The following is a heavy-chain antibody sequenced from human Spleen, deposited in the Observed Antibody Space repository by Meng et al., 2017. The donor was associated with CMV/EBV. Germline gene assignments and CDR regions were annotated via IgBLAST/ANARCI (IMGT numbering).Heavy chain of an antibody. D-gene: IGHD3-3*01. Sequence: FSSYAMSWVRQAPGKGLEWVSAISGSGGSTYYADSVKGRFTISRDNSKNTLYLQMNSLRAEDTAVYYCAKGTPQEGYDFWSGHNWFDPWGQGTLVTVSS. CDR1: FSSYA. J-gene: IGHJ5*02. V-gene: IGHV3-23*01. CDR3: AKGTPQEGYDFWSGHNWFDP. CDR2: ISGSGGST.